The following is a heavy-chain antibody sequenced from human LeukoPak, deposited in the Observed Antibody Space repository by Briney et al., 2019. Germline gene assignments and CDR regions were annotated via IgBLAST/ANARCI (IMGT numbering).Heavy chain of an antibody. CDR1: GFTFSNAW. Sequence: GGSLRLSCAASGFTFSNAWMSWVRQAPGKGLEWVGRIKSKTDGGTTDYAAPVKGRFTISRDNSKNTLYLQMNSLRAEDTAVYYCARGFVWGSYRLDYWGQGTLVTVSS. J-gene: IGHJ4*02. V-gene: IGHV3-15*01. CDR3: ARGFVWGSYRLDY. D-gene: IGHD3-16*02. CDR2: IKSKTDGGTT.